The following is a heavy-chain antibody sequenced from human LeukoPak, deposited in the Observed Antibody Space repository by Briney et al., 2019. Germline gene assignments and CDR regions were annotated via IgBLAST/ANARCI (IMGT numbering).Heavy chain of an antibody. Sequence: APGKASSKASGYTFTGYYMLCVRQAPGQRLECMGGINPNSGGTNYAQKLQGRVNMPSDTSLTRAYLELSRLRSARTAVSYGAIDVLLWFGELSCWFDPWGQGTLVTVSS. CDR3: AIDVLLWFGELSCWFDP. CDR2: INPNSGGT. CDR1: GYTFTGYY. D-gene: IGHD3-10*01. V-gene: IGHV1-2*02. J-gene: IGHJ5*02.